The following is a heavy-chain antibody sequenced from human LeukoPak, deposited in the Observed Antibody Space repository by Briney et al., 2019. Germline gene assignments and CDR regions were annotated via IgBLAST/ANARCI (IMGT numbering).Heavy chain of an antibody. Sequence: ASVKVSCKASGYTFTGYAIHWVRQAPGQGLEWMGWINANNGDTHYAQKLQGRITMTTDTSTSTVYMELRSLRSDDTAVYYCTRDFVLLTSYDVFENWGQGTLVTVSS. CDR1: GYTFTGYA. CDR3: TRDFVLLTSYDVFEN. V-gene: IGHV1-18*04. CDR2: INANNGDT. J-gene: IGHJ4*02. D-gene: IGHD3-3*01.